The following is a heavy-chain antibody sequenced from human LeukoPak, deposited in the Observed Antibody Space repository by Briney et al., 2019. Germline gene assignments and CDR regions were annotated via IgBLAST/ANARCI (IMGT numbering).Heavy chain of an antibody. Sequence: SETLSLTCSVSTDSISSYYWSWIRQPPGKGLEWIGYIYYSGSTNYNPSLKSRVTISVDTSKNQFSLKLSSVTAADTAVYYCAGHRNYGSGSYYRTWWFDPWGQGTLVTVSS. CDR1: TDSISSYY. CDR3: AGHRNYGSGSYYRTWWFDP. D-gene: IGHD3-10*01. CDR2: IYYSGST. V-gene: IGHV4-59*12. J-gene: IGHJ5*02.